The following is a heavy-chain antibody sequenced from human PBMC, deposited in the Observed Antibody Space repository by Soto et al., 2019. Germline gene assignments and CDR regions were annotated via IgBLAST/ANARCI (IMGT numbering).Heavy chain of an antibody. J-gene: IGHJ2*01. CDR3: ARIGIYCSGGSCYRYFDL. Sequence: QVQLQESGPGLVKPSGTLSLTCAVSGGSISSSNWWSWVRQPPGKGLEWIGEIYHSGSTNYNPSLKSRVTISVDKSKNQFSLKLSSVTAADTAVYYCARIGIYCSGGSCYRYFDLWGRGTLVTVSS. D-gene: IGHD2-15*01. CDR1: GGSISSSNW. V-gene: IGHV4-4*02. CDR2: IYHSGST.